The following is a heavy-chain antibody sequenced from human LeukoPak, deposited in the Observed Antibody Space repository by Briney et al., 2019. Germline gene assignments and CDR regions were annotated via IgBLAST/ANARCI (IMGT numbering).Heavy chain of an antibody. CDR3: ARAGYSYGTGYYFDY. D-gene: IGHD5-18*01. Sequence: SETLSLTCTVSGGSISSYYWSWIRLPPGKGLEWIGYIYYTGAAYYNPSLKSRVTISLDTSKNQFSLKLSSVTAADAAVYYCARAGYSYGTGYYFDYWGQGALVTVSS. J-gene: IGHJ4*02. V-gene: IGHV4-59*01. CDR2: IYYTGAA. CDR1: GGSISSYY.